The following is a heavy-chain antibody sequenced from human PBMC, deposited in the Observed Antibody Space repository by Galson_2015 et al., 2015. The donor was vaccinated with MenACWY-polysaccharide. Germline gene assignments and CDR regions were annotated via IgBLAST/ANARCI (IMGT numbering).Heavy chain of an antibody. J-gene: IGHJ4*02. CDR2: IYFSASYA. Sequence: QSGAEVKKPGESLKISCTASGYSSTSDWIGWVRQMPGQGLEWMGLIYFSASYATYSPSFQGQVTISADKSITTAYLQWSSLKATDTAMYYCASPLGLWGQGTLVRVSS. CDR3: ASPLGL. CDR1: GYSSTSDW. V-gene: IGHV5-51*03.